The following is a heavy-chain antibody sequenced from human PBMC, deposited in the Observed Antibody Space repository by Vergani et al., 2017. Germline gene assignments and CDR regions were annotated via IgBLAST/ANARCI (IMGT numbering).Heavy chain of an antibody. V-gene: IGHV3-7*01. CDR3: ARALRIDWFDP. J-gene: IGHJ5*02. CDR2: IKQDGSEK. CDR1: GFTFSSYW. D-gene: IGHD3-16*01. Sequence: EVQLVESGGGLVQPGGSLRLSCAASGFTFSSYWMSWVRQAPGKGLVWVANIKQDGSEKYYVDSVKGRFTISRDNAKNSLYLQMNSLRAEDTAVYYCARALRIDWFDPWGQGTLVTVSS.